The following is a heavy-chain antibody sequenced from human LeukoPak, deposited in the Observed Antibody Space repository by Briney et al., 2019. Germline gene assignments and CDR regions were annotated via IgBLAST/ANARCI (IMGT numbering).Heavy chain of an antibody. V-gene: IGHV3-23*01. D-gene: IGHD5-12*01. CDR2: ISGSGGST. J-gene: IGHJ4*02. CDR1: GFTFSSYW. Sequence: GSLRLSCAASGFTFSSYWMSWVRQAPGKGLEWVSAISGSGGSTYYADSVKGRFTISRDNSKNTLYLQMNSLRAEDTAVYYCAKGVATQYYFDYWGQGTLVTVSS. CDR3: AKGVATQYYFDY.